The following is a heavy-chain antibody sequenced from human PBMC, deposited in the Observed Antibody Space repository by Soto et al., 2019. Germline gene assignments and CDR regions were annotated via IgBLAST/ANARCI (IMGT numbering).Heavy chain of an antibody. CDR1: GGSISTNDW. CDR2: IHHTGSTT. CDR3: ATRDCTNNVCHFP. Sequence: SETLSLTCSVSGGSISTNDWRTWFRQPPGKGLEWIGDIHHTGSTTNYSPSLQSRVTVSIDKSENQFSLRLTSVTAADTAVYYCATRDCTNNVCHFPWGQGTLVTVSS. D-gene: IGHD2-8*01. V-gene: IGHV4-4*02. J-gene: IGHJ5*02.